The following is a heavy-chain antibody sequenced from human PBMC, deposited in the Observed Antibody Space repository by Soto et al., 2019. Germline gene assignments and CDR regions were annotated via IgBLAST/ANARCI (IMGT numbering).Heavy chain of an antibody. CDR1: GGSFSGYY. V-gene: IGHV4-34*01. Sequence: PSETLSLTCAFYGGSFSGYYWSWIRQPPGKGLEWIGEINHSGSTNYNPSLKSRVTISVDTSKNQFSLKLSSVTAADTAVYYCARGPLAARGPVGWFDPWGQGTLVTVSS. CDR3: ARGPLAARGPVGWFDP. CDR2: INHSGST. D-gene: IGHD6-6*01. J-gene: IGHJ5*02.